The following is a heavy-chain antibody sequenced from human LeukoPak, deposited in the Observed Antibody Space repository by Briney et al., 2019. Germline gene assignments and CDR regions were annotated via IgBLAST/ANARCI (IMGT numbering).Heavy chain of an antibody. J-gene: IGHJ4*02. CDR3: ARVTYSGSYRYFDY. V-gene: IGHV3-53*01. CDR1: GFTVSSND. D-gene: IGHD1-26*01. CDR2: INNAGNT. Sequence: GGSLRLSCAASGFTVSSNDMSWVRKAPGKGLEWFSVINNAGNTYHADSVKGRFTISRDNSKNTLYLQMNSLRAEDTAVYYCARVTYSGSYRYFDYWGQGTLVTVSS.